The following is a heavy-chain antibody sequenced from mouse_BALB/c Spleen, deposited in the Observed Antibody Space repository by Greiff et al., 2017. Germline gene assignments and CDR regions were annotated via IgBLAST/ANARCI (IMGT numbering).Heavy chain of an antibody. CDR2: ISYSGST. CDR1: GYSITSDYA. V-gene: IGHV3-2*02. J-gene: IGHJ4*01. Sequence: VQLKESGPGLVKPSQSLSLTCTVTGYSITSDYAWNWIRQFPGNKLEWMGYISYSGSTSYNPSLKSRISITRDTSKNQFFLQLNSVTTEDTATYYCAGNYYGSSYEGAMDYWGQGTSVTVSS. D-gene: IGHD1-1*01. CDR3: AGNYYGSSYEGAMDY.